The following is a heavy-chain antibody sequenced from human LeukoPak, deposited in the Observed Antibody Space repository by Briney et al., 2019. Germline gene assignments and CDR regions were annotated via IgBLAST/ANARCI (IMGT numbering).Heavy chain of an antibody. D-gene: IGHD2-2*01. Sequence: PGRSLRLSCTASGFTFGDYAVSWVRQAPGKGLEWVGFIRSKAYGGTTEYAASVKGRFTISRDDSKSIAYLQMNSLKTEDTAVYYCTRGALGYCSSTSCYDWYFDLWGRGTLVTVSS. CDR1: GFTFGDYA. J-gene: IGHJ2*01. V-gene: IGHV3-49*04. CDR3: TRGALGYCSSTSCYDWYFDL. CDR2: IRSKAYGGTT.